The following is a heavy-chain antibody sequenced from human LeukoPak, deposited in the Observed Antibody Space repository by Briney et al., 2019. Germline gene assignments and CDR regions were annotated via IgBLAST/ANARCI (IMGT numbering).Heavy chain of an antibody. V-gene: IGHV4-34*01. D-gene: IGHD2-15*01. CDR2: INHSGST. J-gene: IGHJ4*02. CDR3: ARVRYCSGGSCYYFDY. CDR1: GFTFSNYD. Sequence: GSLRLSCAASGFTFSNYDMNWVRQPPGKGLEWIGEINHSGSTNYNPSLKSRVTISLDTSKNQFSLKLSSVTAADTAVYYCARVRYCSGGSCYYFDYWGQGTLVTVSS.